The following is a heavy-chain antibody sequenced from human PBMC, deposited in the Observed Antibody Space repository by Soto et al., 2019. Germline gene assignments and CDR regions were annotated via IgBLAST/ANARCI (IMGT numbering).Heavy chain of an antibody. V-gene: IGHV4-34*01. CDR1: GGSFSGYY. CDR3: ARGSTTVTPTFFDY. D-gene: IGHD4-17*01. J-gene: IGHJ4*02. Sequence: SETLSLTCAVYGGSFSGYYWSWIRQPPGKGLEWIGEINHSGSTNYNPSLKSRVTISVDTSKNQFSLKLSSVTAADTAVYYCARGSTTVTPTFFDYWGQGTLVTVSS. CDR2: INHSGST.